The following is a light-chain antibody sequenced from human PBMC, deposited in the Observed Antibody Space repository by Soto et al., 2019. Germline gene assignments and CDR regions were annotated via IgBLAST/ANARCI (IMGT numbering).Light chain of an antibody. V-gene: IGLV2-14*01. J-gene: IGLJ1*01. Sequence: QYLLSQPASVSGSPGQSVTISCTGTSSDVGGYNSVSWYQQHPGKAPKLVIYEVTNRPSGISNRFSGSKSGNTASLTISGLQAEDEADYYCSSYTSSSTRVFGTGTKVTVL. CDR1: SSDVGGYNS. CDR3: SSYTSSSTRV. CDR2: EVT.